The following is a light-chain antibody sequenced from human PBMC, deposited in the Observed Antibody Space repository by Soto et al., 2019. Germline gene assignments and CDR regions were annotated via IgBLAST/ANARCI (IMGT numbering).Light chain of an antibody. CDR1: SSDVGGYNY. J-gene: IGLJ1*01. CDR2: EVS. V-gene: IGLV2-14*01. Sequence: QSVLTQPASVSGSPGQSITISCTGTSSDVGGYNYVSWYQQHPGKAPKRMIYEVSNRPSGVSNRFSGSKSGNTASLTISGLQAEDEADYYCSSYTSSSTPYVFGTGTKVTVL. CDR3: SSYTSSSTPYV.